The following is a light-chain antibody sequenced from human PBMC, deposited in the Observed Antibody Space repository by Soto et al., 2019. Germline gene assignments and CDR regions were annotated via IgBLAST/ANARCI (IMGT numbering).Light chain of an antibody. CDR2: DAS. CDR1: QSISSW. J-gene: IGKJ3*01. Sequence: DIQMTQSPSTLSASVGDRATITCRASQSISSWLAWYQQKPGKAPKLLIYDASSLESGVPSRFSGSGSGTEFTLTISSLQPDDFATYYCQQYNSYSFGPGTKVDIK. V-gene: IGKV1-5*01. CDR3: QQYNSYS.